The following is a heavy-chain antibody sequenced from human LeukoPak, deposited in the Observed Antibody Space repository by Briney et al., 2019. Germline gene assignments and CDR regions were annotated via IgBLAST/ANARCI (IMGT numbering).Heavy chain of an antibody. CDR2: IHPSGYT. CDR3: ARGLDTYKSGVD. D-gene: IGHD3-3*01. V-gene: IGHV4-39*07. Sequence: PSETLSLTCTVSGGSISSSSYYWAWIRQPPGKGLEWIGEIHPSGYTNYNPSLMSRVTLSLDTSKNQFSLRLSSVTAADTAVYFCARGLDTYKSGVDWGQGTLVTVSS. CDR1: GGSISSSSYY. J-gene: IGHJ4*02.